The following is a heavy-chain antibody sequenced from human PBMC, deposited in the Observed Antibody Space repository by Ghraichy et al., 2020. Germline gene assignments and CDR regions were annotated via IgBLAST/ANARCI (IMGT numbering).Heavy chain of an antibody. CDR2: IWRDGSNE. CDR3: VRPVEMTATPAAVAGDVLDI. J-gene: IGHJ3*02. V-gene: IGHV3-33*01. CDR1: GFTFSSYG. D-gene: IGHD2-21*02. Sequence: GGSLRLSCVTSGFTFSSYGMHWVRQAPGKGLEWVAVIWRDGSNEYYGVSVKDRFSISRDNSKNTLYLQMNNLRAEDTAVYYCVRPVEMTATPAAVAGDVLDIWGQGTMVTVSS.